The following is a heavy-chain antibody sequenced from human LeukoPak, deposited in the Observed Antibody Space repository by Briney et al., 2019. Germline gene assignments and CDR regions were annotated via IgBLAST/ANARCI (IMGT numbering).Heavy chain of an antibody. J-gene: IGHJ3*02. CDR1: GGSTSSYY. V-gene: IGHV4-59*01. Sequence: SETLSLTCTVSGGSTSSYYWSWIRQPPGKGLEWIGYIYYSGSTNYNPSLKSRVTISVDTSKKQFSLKLSSVTAADTAVYYCARVEDSSGYYLVRAFDIWGQGTMVTVSS. D-gene: IGHD3-22*01. CDR2: IYYSGST. CDR3: ARVEDSSGYYLVRAFDI.